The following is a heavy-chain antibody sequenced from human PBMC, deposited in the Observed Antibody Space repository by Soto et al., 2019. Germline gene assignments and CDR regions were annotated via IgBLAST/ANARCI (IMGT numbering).Heavy chain of an antibody. CDR2: LSAYNGNT. CDR3: ARDPTRYQLLEVNYGMDV. J-gene: IGHJ6*02. V-gene: IGHV1-18*04. CDR1: GYTFTSYG. D-gene: IGHD2-2*01. Sequence: ASVKVSCKASGYTFTSYGISWVRQAPGQGLEWMGWLSAYNGNTNYAQKLQGRVTMTTDTSTSTAYMELRSLGSDDTAVYYCARDPTRYQLLEVNYGMDVWGQGTTLTVSS.